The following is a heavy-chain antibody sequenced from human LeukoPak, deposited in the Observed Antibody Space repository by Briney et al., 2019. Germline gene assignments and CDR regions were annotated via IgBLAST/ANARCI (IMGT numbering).Heavy chain of an antibody. CDR1: GFTYSNYA. CDR3: AKDPSIGGRWWDY. D-gene: IGHD6-6*01. Sequence: GGSLRLSRAASGFTYSNYALSWVRQAPGKGLEWVSTITNSGGSTYCADSVKGRFTISRDNSKNTLYLQMNSLRAEDTAVYYCAKDPSIGGRWWDYWGQGTLVTVSS. J-gene: IGHJ4*02. V-gene: IGHV3-23*01. CDR2: ITNSGGST.